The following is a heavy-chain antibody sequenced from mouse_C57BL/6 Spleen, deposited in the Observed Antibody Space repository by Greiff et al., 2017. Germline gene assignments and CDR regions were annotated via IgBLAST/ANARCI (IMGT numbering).Heavy chain of an antibody. V-gene: IGHV1-22*01. CDR3: ATMDGLAWFAY. J-gene: IGHJ3*01. D-gene: IGHD1-1*02. CDR1: GYTFTDYN. Sequence: VQLQQSGPELVKPGASVKMSCKASGYTFTDYNMNWVKQSPGKSLEWIGYINPNNGGTSYNQKFKGKATLTVNKSSSTAYMELRSLTSEDAAFYYCATMDGLAWFAYWGQGTLVTVSA. CDR2: INPNNGGT.